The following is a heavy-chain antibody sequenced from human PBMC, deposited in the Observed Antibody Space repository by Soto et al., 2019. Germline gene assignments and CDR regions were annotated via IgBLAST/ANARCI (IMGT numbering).Heavy chain of an antibody. CDR2: INAGNGNT. CDR3: ARASIVVVPAALRVGWYDP. D-gene: IGHD2-2*01. V-gene: IGHV1-3*01. CDR1: GYALTSYA. J-gene: IGHJ5*02. Sequence: ASVKVSCKASGYALTSYAMHWVRQAPGQRLEWMGWINAGNGNTKYSQKFQGRVTITRDTSASTAYMELSSLRSEDTAVYYCARASIVVVPAALRVGWYDPWGQGTLVTVSS.